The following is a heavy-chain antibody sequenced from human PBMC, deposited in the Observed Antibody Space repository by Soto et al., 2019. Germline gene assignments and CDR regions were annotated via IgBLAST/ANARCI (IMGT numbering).Heavy chain of an antibody. J-gene: IGHJ6*02. CDR1: GFTFSSYA. D-gene: IGHD2-2*01. Sequence: GGSLRLSCAASGFTFSSYAMSWVRQAPGKGLEWVSAISGSGGSTYYADSVKGRFTISRDNSRNTLYLQMNSLRAEDTAVYYCARHDCISTSCYYYYYYGMDVWGQGTTVTVSS. CDR2: ISGSGGST. V-gene: IGHV3-23*01. CDR3: ARHDCISTSCYYYYYYGMDV.